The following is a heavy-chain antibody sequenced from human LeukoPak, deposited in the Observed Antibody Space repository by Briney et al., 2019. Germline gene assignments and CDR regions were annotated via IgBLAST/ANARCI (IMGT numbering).Heavy chain of an antibody. D-gene: IGHD3-10*01. Sequence: ASVKVSCKASGYTFTSYGISRVRQAPGQGLEWMGWISAYNGNTNYAQKLQGSVTMTTDTSTSTAYMELRSLRSDDTAVYYCARATGYYGSGSWWFDPWGQGTLVTVSS. J-gene: IGHJ5*02. CDR3: ARATGYYGSGSWWFDP. CDR2: ISAYNGNT. V-gene: IGHV1-18*04. CDR1: GYTFTSYG.